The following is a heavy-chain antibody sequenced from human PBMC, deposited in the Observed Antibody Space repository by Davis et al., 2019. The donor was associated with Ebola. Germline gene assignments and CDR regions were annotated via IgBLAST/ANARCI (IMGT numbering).Heavy chain of an antibody. Sequence: SVKVSCKASGGTFSNYAIHWVRQAPGQGLEWMGGVIPMFDTSKYAQKFQDRVTITADESTNTAYMELSSLRSDDTAVYYCARGRPWLWVATPVRFDSWGLGTLVIVSS. V-gene: IGHV1-69*13. CDR2: VIPMFDTS. CDR1: GGTFSNYA. CDR3: ARGRPWLWVATPVRFDS. J-gene: IGHJ4*02. D-gene: IGHD5-12*01.